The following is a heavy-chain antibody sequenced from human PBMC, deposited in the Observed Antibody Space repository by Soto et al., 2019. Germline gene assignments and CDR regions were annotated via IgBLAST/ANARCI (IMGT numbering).Heavy chain of an antibody. Sequence: GGSLRLSCAASGFTFSSYWLTWVRQAPGKGLEWVANIKQDGSEKYYVDSVKGRFTISRDNAKNSLYLQMNSLRAEDTAVYYCARAPGYSSSWTAFDTWGQGTMVTVS. CDR3: ARAPGYSSSWTAFDT. CDR1: GFTFSSYW. J-gene: IGHJ3*02. CDR2: IKQDGSEK. V-gene: IGHV3-7*01. D-gene: IGHD6-13*01.